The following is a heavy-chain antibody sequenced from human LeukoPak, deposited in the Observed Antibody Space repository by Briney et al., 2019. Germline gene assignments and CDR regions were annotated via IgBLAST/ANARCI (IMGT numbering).Heavy chain of an antibody. CDR1: GGSFSGYY. J-gene: IGHJ4*02. CDR3: ARGQYSGSYYYFDY. CDR2: INHSGST. D-gene: IGHD1-26*01. Sequence: SETLSLTCAVYGGSFSGYYWSWIRQPPRKGLEWIGEINHSGSTNYNPSLKSRVTISVDTSKNQFSLKLSSVTAADTAVYYCARGQYSGSYYYFDYWGQGTLVTVSS. V-gene: IGHV4-34*01.